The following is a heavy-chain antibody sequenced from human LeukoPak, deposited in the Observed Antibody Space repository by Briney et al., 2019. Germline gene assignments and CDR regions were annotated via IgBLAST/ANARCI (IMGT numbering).Heavy chain of an antibody. CDR3: ARRLGYYGSGSYPVDAFDI. V-gene: IGHV4-4*09. CDR2: IYTSGST. Sequence: PSETLSLTCTVSGGSISSYYWSWIRQPPGKGLEWIGYIYTSGSTNYNPSLKSRVTTSVDTSKNQFSLKLSSVTAADTAVYYCARRLGYYGSGSYPVDAFDIWGQGTMVTVSS. CDR1: GGSISSYY. J-gene: IGHJ3*02. D-gene: IGHD3-10*01.